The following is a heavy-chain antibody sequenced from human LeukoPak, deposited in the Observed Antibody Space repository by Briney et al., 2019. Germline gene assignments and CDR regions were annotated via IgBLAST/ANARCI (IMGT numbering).Heavy chain of an antibody. D-gene: IGHD4-17*01. V-gene: IGHV3-48*01. J-gene: IGHJ4*02. Sequence: GGSLRLSCAASGFTFSNFAMNWVRQAPGRGLEWLSYISYESGTMDYADSVKGRFTISRDNVKNSLFLQMNSLRVEDTAVYYCGRKGGYGFVDLWGQGTLVTVSS. CDR1: GFTFSNFA. CDR3: GRKGGYGFVDL. CDR2: ISYESGTM.